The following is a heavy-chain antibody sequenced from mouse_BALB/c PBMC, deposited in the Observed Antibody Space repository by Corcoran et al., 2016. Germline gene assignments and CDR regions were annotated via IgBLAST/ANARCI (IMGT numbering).Heavy chain of an antibody. V-gene: IGHV8-12*01. CDR2: IYWDDDK. CDR1: GFSLSTSGMG. J-gene: IGHJ4*01. D-gene: IGHD2-3*01. Sequence: QVTLKESGPGILQPSQTLSLTCSFSGFSLSTSGMGVSWIRQPSGKALEWLAHIYWDDDKRYNPSLKSRLTISKDTSSNQVFLKITSVDTADTATYYCARSGDGYFYAMDYWGQGTSVTVSS. CDR3: ARSGDGYFYAMDY.